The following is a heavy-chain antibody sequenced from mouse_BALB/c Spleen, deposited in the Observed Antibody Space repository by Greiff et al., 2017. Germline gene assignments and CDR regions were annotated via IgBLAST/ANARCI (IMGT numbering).Heavy chain of an antibody. Sequence: EVHLVESGGGLVQPGGSRKLSCAASGFTFSDYGMAWVRQAPGKGPEWVAFISNLAYSIYYADTVTGRFTISRENAKNTLYLEMSSLRSEDTAMYYCARGGNYKSHYYAMDYWGQGTSVTVSS. V-gene: IGHV5-15*02. CDR2: ISNLAYSI. CDR3: ARGGNYKSHYYAMDY. D-gene: IGHD2-1*01. CDR1: GFTFSDYG. J-gene: IGHJ4*01.